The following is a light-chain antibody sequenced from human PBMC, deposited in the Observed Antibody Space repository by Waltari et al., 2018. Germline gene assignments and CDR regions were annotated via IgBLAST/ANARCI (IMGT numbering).Light chain of an antibody. Sequence: EIVLTQSPGTLSFSPGERATLSCRASQSVGSNFLAWYQQKPCQAPRLVIFDASYRATGIPDRFSGSGSGTDFTLTISRLEPEDFAMYSCLHYHDSPHTFGPGTTVDI. CDR2: DAS. CDR1: QSVGSNF. V-gene: IGKV3-20*01. CDR3: LHYHDSPHT. J-gene: IGKJ3*01.